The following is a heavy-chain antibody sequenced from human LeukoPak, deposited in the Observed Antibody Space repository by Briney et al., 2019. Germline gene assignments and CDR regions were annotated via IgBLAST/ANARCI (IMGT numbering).Heavy chain of an antibody. V-gene: IGHV3-33*01. CDR1: GFTFSSLA. D-gene: IGHD1-26*01. CDR3: ARDRRVGAIAYYFDY. CDR2: IWYDGSNK. Sequence: GGSRKLPCPPSGFTFSSLAMHGVRQAPGKGLEGVAVIWYDGSNKYYADSVKGRFTISRDNSKNTLYLQMNSLRAEDTAVYYCARDRRVGAIAYYFDYWGQGTLVTVSS. J-gene: IGHJ4*02.